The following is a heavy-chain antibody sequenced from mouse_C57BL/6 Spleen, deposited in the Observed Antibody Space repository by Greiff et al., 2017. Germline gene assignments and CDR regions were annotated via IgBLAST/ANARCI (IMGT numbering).Heavy chain of an antibody. CDR2: INPYNGDT. J-gene: IGHJ3*01. V-gene: IGHV1-20*01. CDR3: ARNFGTRTPFAY. Sequence: VQLKESGPELVKPGDSVKISCKASGYSFTGYFMNWVMQSHGKSLEWIGRINPYNGDTFYNQKFKGKATLTVDKSSSTAHMELRSLTSEDSAVYDCARNFGTRTPFAYWGQGTLVTVSA. CDR1: GYSFTGYF. D-gene: IGHD1-1*01.